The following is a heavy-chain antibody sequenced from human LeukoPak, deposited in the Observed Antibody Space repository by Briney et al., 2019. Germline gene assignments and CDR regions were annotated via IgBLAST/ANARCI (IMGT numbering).Heavy chain of an antibody. J-gene: IGHJ4*02. CDR2: INSDGSSR. CDR1: GFTFSNYL. Sequence: GSLRLSCAASGFTFSNYLMHWVRQAPGKGLVWVSRINSDGSSRNYADSVKGRFTISRDNAKNTLYLQMNSLRAEDTAVYYCASVSSHRIAAGGDDWGQGTVVTVSS. D-gene: IGHD6-13*01. V-gene: IGHV3-74*01. CDR3: ASVSSHRIAAGGDD.